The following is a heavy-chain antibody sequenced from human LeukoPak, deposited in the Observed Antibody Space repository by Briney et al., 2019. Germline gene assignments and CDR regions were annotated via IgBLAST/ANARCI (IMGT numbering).Heavy chain of an antibody. V-gene: IGHV1-58*02. Sequence: SVTVSCKASGFTFTSSAMQWVRQARGQRLEWIGWIVVGSGNTNYAQTFQERVTITRDMSTSTAYMELSSLRSEDTAVYYCAAVRWSRVSDSSGYSYYYYGMDVWGQGTTVTVSS. J-gene: IGHJ6*02. CDR1: GFTFTSSA. CDR2: IVVGSGNT. D-gene: IGHD3-22*01. CDR3: AAVRWSRVSDSSGYSYYYYGMDV.